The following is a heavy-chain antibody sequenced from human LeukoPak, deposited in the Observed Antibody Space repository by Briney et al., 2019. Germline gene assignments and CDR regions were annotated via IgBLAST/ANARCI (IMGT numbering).Heavy chain of an antibody. V-gene: IGHV1-69*13. CDR1: GGTFSSYA. CDR3: ARAVAARPYYYGMDV. J-gene: IGHJ6*02. D-gene: IGHD6-6*01. CDR2: IIPIFGTA. Sequence: SVKVSCKASGGTFSSYAISWVRQAPGQGLEWMGGIIPIFGTANYAQKFQGRVTITAGESTSTAYMELSSLRSEDTAVYYCARAVAARPYYYGMDVWGQGTTVTVSS.